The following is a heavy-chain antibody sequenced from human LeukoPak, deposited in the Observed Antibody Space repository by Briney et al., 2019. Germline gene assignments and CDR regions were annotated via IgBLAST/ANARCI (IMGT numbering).Heavy chain of an antibody. CDR3: ARRVYYCDSSGQDAFDI. Sequence: GESLKISCKGSGYSFTSYWIGWVRQMPGKGLEWMGIIYPGDSDTGYSPSFQGQVTISADKSISTAYLQWSSLKASDTAMYYCARRVYYCDSSGQDAFDIWGQGTMVTVSS. CDR2: IYPGDSDT. V-gene: IGHV5-51*01. J-gene: IGHJ3*02. D-gene: IGHD3-22*01. CDR1: GYSFTSYW.